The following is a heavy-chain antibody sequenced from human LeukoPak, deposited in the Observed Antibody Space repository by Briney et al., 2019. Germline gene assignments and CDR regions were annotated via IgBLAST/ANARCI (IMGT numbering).Heavy chain of an antibody. CDR1: GGSISSSSYY. V-gene: IGHV4-61*02. J-gene: IGHJ5*02. Sequence: SETLSLTCTVSGGSISSSSYYWSWIRQPAGKGLEWIGRIYTSGSTNYNPSLKSRVTMSVDTSKNQFSLKLSSVTAADTAVYYCARYCSSTSPANNWFDPWGQGTLVTVSS. CDR2: IYTSGST. D-gene: IGHD2-2*01. CDR3: ARYCSSTSPANNWFDP.